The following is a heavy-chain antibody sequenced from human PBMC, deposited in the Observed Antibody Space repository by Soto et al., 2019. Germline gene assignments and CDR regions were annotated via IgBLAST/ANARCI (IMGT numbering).Heavy chain of an antibody. V-gene: IGHV3-23*01. CDR2: ISGRGGST. J-gene: IGHJ3*02. Sequence: EVQLLESGGGLVQPGGSLRLSCAASGFTFSSYARSWVRQAPGKGLEWGSAISGRGGSTYYAYSVEGRFTISRDNSKNTLYLQMNSLRAEDTAVYYCAKDMGYYYGSGRSPQYDAFDIWGQGTMVTVSS. CDR3: AKDMGYYYGSGRSPQYDAFDI. D-gene: IGHD3-10*01. CDR1: GFTFSSYA.